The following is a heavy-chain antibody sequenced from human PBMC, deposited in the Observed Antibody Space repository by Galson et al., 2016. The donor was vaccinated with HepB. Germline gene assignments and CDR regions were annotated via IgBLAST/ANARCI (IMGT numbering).Heavy chain of an antibody. V-gene: IGHV3-33*01. Sequence: SLRLSCAASGFTFSSYGMHWVRQAPGKGLEWMAVIWYDGSNKYYADSVKGRFTISRDNSKNALYLQMNSLRAEATAVYYCARGVGYGSGSHFDYWGQGTLVTVSS. CDR1: GFTFSSYG. CDR2: IWYDGSNK. D-gene: IGHD3-10*01. J-gene: IGHJ4*02. CDR3: ARGVGYGSGSHFDY.